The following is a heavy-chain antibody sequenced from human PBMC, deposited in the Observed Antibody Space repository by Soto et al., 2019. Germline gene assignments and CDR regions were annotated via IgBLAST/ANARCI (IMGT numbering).Heavy chain of an antibody. V-gene: IGHV3-33*01. J-gene: IGHJ6*02. CDR2: IWYDGSNK. CDR3: ARDSGSRYSSSWYLRYYYYGMDV. Sequence: GSLRLSCAASGFTFSSYGMHWVRQAPGKGLEWVAVIWYDGSNKYYADSVKGRFTISRDSSKNTLYLQMNSLRAEDMAVYYCARDSGSRYSSSWYLRYYYYGMDVWGQGTTVTVSS. CDR1: GFTFSSYG. D-gene: IGHD6-13*01.